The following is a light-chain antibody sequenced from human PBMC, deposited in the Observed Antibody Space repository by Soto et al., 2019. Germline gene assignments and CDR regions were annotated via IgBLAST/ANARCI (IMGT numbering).Light chain of an antibody. CDR2: GAS. CDR1: QSVTSS. J-gene: IGKJ1*01. V-gene: IGKV3-15*01. Sequence: EIVLKQSAATLPFSPGERPTLSCRHSQSVTSSFLAWYQQKPGQAPRLLIYGASTRATGIPARFSGSGSGTEFTLTISSLQSEDFAVYYCQQYNNWPQTFGQGTKVDIK. CDR3: QQYNNWPQT.